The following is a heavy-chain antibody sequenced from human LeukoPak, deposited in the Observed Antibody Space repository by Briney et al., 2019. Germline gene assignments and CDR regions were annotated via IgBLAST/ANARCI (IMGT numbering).Heavy chain of an antibody. CDR2: ISAYNGNT. CDR1: GYTFTSYC. Sequence: ASVKVSCKASGYTFTSYCISWVRQAPGQGLEWMGWISAYNGNTNYAQKLQGRVTMTTDTSTSTAYMELRSLRSDDTAVYYCAREGLYCGGDCSRRINWFDRWGQGTLVSVSS. CDR3: AREGLYCGGDCSRRINWFDR. J-gene: IGHJ5*02. V-gene: IGHV1-18*01. D-gene: IGHD2-21*02.